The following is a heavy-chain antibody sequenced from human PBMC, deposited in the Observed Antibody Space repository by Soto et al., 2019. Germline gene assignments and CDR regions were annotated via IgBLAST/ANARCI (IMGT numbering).Heavy chain of an antibody. V-gene: IGHV4-30-4*01. CDR1: GGSISSGYYY. D-gene: IGHD4-4*01. J-gene: IGHJ4*02. Sequence: PSETLSLTCSVSGGSISSGYYYWSWIRQPPGKGLEWIGYIYYSGSTYYNPSLKSRVTISVDTSKNQFSLKLSSVTTADTAVYYCARAEMTTVNYFDYWGQGTLVTVPS. CDR2: IYYSGST. CDR3: ARAEMTTVNYFDY.